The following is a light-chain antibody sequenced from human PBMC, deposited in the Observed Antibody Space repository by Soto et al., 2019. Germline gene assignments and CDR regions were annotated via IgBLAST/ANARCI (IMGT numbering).Light chain of an antibody. CDR3: QQYGSSSWT. CDR1: QSVTGSY. Sequence: EIVVTQSPGTLSLSPGERATLSCRASQSVTGSYSAWYQQKPGQAPRLLIYGASSRATGIPDRFSGSGSGSDFTLTISRLEPEDFAVYYCQQYGSSSWTFGQGTKVAIK. V-gene: IGKV3-20*01. CDR2: GAS. J-gene: IGKJ1*01.